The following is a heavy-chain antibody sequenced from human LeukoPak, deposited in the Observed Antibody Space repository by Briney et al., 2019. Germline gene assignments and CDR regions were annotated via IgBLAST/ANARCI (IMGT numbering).Heavy chain of an antibody. V-gene: IGHV4-59*01. CDR1: GGSISSYY. J-gene: IGHJ5*02. CDR3: AREGDKYANWFDT. CDR2: IYYSGST. Sequence: ASETLSLTCTVSGGSISSYYWSWIRQPPGKGLEWIGYIYYSGSTNYNPSLKSRLTISLDTSKNQFSLNLSSVTAADTAVYYCAREGDKYANWFDTWGQGTLVTVSS. D-gene: IGHD2-8*01.